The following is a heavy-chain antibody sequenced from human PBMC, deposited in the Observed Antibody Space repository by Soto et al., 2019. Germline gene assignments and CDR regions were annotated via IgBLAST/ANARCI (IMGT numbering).Heavy chain of an antibody. CDR1: GYTFTSYD. J-gene: IGHJ6*02. CDR2: MNPNTGNS. V-gene: IGHV1-8*01. Sequence: GASVKVSFKASGYTFTSYDIYWVRQATGQGLEWMGWMNPNTGNSGYAQKFQGRVTMTSDTSISTAHMELSSLRSEDTAVYYCASSRDSGYDIRYYGMDVWGQGTTVTVSS. CDR3: ASSRDSGYDIRYYGMDV. D-gene: IGHD5-12*01.